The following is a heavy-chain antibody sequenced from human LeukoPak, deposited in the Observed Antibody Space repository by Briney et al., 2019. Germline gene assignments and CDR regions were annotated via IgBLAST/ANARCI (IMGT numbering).Heavy chain of an antibody. D-gene: IGHD3-10*01. CDR3: AKGSYVLLWFGES. CDR2: NSGSGGST. Sequence: GGSLRLSCAASGFTFSSYAMSWVRQAPGKGLEWVSANSGSGGSTYYADSVKGRFTISRDNSKNTLYLQMNSLRAEDTAVYYCAKGSYVLLWFGESWGQGTLVTVSS. CDR1: GFTFSSYA. J-gene: IGHJ4*02. V-gene: IGHV3-23*01.